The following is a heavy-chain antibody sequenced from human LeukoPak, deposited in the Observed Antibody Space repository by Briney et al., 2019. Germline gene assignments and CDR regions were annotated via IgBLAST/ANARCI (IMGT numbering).Heavy chain of an antibody. CDR3: AREYYGSGSYPDY. J-gene: IGHJ4*02. CDR2: INSDGSST. Sequence: GGSLRLSCAASGLTFSSYWVHWVRQAPGKGLVWVSRINSDGSSTSYADSVKGRFTISRDNAKNTLYLQMNSLRAEDTAVYYCAREYYGSGSYPDYWGQGTLVTVSS. CDR1: GLTFSSYW. D-gene: IGHD3-10*01. V-gene: IGHV3-74*01.